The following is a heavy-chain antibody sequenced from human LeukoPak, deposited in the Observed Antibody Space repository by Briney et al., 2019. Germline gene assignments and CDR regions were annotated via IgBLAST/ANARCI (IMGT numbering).Heavy chain of an antibody. CDR2: ISSSGSTI. D-gene: IGHD2-2*01. CDR1: GFTFSSYE. Sequence: GGSLRLSCAASGFTFSSYEMNWVRQAPGKGLEWVSYISSSGSTIYYADSVKGRFTISRDNAKNSLYLQMNSLRAEDTAVYYCARDVVGYYFDYWGQGTLVTVSS. CDR3: ARDVVGYYFDY. J-gene: IGHJ4*02. V-gene: IGHV3-48*03.